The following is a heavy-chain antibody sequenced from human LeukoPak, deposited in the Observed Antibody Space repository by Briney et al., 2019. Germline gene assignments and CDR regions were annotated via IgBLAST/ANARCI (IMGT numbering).Heavy chain of an antibody. Sequence: SETLSLTCAVYGGSFSGYYWSWIREPPGKGLEWIGEINHSGSTNYNPSPKSRVTISVDTSKNQFSLQLSSVTAADTAVYYCARLLRYFDVYYYYMDVWGKGTTVTISS. V-gene: IGHV4-34*01. J-gene: IGHJ6*03. CDR1: GGSFSGYY. D-gene: IGHD3-9*01. CDR2: INHSGST. CDR3: ARLLRYFDVYYYYMDV.